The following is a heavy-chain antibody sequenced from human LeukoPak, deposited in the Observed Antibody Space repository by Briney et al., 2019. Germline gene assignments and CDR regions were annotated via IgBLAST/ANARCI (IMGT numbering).Heavy chain of an antibody. J-gene: IGHJ4*02. CDR3: AKDVYSSGWTDY. CDR2: ISGSGGST. CDR1: GFTFSDYY. V-gene: IGHV3-23*01. D-gene: IGHD6-19*01. Sequence: PGGSLRLSCAASGFTFSDYYMSWIRQAPGKGLEWVSYISGSGGSTYYADSVKGRFTVSRDNSKNTLYLQMNSLRVEDTAVYYCAKDVYSSGWTDYWGQGTLVTVSS.